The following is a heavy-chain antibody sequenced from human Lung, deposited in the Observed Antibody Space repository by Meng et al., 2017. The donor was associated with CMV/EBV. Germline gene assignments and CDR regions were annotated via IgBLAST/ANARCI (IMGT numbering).Heavy chain of an antibody. J-gene: IGHJ4*02. V-gene: IGHV3-74*01. CDR1: GFTFSSYW. CDR3: ARPAHDYSTSFDY. CDR2: INSDGSST. D-gene: IGHD4-11*01. Sequence: LTCAASGFTFSSYWMHWARQAPGKGLVWVSRINSDGSSTSYADSVKGRFTISRDNAKNTLYLQMNSLRAEDTAVYYCARPAHDYSTSFDYWGQGPLVTVSS.